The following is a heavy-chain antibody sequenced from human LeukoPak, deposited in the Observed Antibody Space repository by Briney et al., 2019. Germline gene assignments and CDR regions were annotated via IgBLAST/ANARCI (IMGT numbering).Heavy chain of an antibody. V-gene: IGHV3-30-3*01. CDR1: GFTFSSYA. J-gene: IGHJ3*02. Sequence: GGSLRLSCAASGFTFSSYAMHWVRQAPGKGLEWVAVISYDGSNKYYADSVKGRFTISRDNSKNTLYLQMNSLRAEDTAVYYCARDLRGYEAFDIWGQGTMVTVS. CDR3: ARDLRGYEAFDI. D-gene: IGHD3-3*01. CDR2: ISYDGSNK.